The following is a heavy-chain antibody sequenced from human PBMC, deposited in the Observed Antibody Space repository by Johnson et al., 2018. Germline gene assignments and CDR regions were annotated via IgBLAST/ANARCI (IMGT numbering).Heavy chain of an antibody. D-gene: IGHD3-16*01. CDR3: ASGTLGYYGLDV. J-gene: IGHJ6*02. Sequence: VQLVESGGGLVKXGGSLRVSCAASGFTFSDYSMNWVRQAPGKGLEWVSSIGGDSSYTVYAHSLKGRFTVSRDNAKNSLLLQLNSLRAEETAVYYCASGTLGYYGLDVWGQGTTVTVS. CDR2: IGGDSSYT. CDR1: GFTFSDYS. V-gene: IGHV3-21*01.